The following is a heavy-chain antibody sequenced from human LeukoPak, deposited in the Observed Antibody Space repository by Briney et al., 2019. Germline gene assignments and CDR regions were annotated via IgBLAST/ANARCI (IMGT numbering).Heavy chain of an antibody. D-gene: IGHD2-15*01. V-gene: IGHV3-30*18. J-gene: IGHJ6*02. Sequence: PGGSLRLSCAASGFTFSSYGMHWVRQAPGKGLEWVVVISYDGSNKYYADSVKGRFTISRDNSKNTLYLQMNSLRAQDTAVYYCAKGQWSYYYYGMDVWGQGTTVTVSS. CDR3: AKGQWSYYYYGMDV. CDR2: ISYDGSNK. CDR1: GFTFSSYG.